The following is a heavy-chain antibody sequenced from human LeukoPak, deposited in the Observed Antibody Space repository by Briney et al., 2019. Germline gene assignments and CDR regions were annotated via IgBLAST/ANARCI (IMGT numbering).Heavy chain of an antibody. CDR2: IYHRGNT. CDR3: ARAIHTVVTPFADY. V-gene: IGHV4-4*02. D-gene: IGHD4-23*01. CDR1: GGSISSSNW. J-gene: IGHJ4*02. Sequence: PSETLSLTCVVSGGSISSSNWWNWVRQPPGKGLEWIGEIYHRGNTNYNPSLKSRVTMSLERSRNRFSLNLSSMTAADTAMYYCARAIHTVVTPFADYWGQGTLVTVSS.